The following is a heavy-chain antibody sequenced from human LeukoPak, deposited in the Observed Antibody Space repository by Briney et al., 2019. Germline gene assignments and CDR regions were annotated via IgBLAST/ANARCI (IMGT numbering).Heavy chain of an antibody. CDR3: ARANTYYYGSGSSNSFDY. Sequence: ASVKDSCKASGGTFSSYAVSWVRQAPGQGLEWMGWINPNSGGTNYAQKFQGRVTMTRDTSISTAYMELSRLRSDDTAVYYCARANTYYYGSGSSNSFDYWGQGTLVTLSS. V-gene: IGHV1-2*02. J-gene: IGHJ4*02. CDR2: INPNSGGT. CDR1: GGTFSSYA. D-gene: IGHD3-10*01.